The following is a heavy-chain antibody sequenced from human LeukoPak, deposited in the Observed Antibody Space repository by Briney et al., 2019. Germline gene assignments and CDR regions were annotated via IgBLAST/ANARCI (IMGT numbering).Heavy chain of an antibody. CDR1: GFTFGHNA. CDR2: LSGSGGDT. CDR3: AKSVAIYFYYGLDV. Sequence: GGSLRLSCVASGFTFGHNAMAWVRQAPGKRLEWVSALSGSGGDTFYADSVKGRFTISRDNSKNTLYLQLSSLRPDDTAVYYCAKSVAIYFYYGLDVWGQGTTVTVSS. J-gene: IGHJ6*02. D-gene: IGHD3-3*01. V-gene: IGHV3-23*01.